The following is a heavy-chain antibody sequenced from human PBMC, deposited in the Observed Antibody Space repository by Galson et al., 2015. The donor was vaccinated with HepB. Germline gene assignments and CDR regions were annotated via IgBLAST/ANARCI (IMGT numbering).Heavy chain of an antibody. CDR1: GFTFSSYA. CDR2: ISYDGGNK. J-gene: IGHJ6*04. V-gene: IGHV3-30*04. Sequence: LRLSCTASGFTFSSYAMHWVRQSPRKGLGWVAVISYDGGNKYYAASVKRRFTISRDNSKNTLHLHMNSLRAEDTAVYYCEREGCGQLWPTAYCYYYGMDVWGKGTTVAVSS. CDR3: EREGCGQLWPTAYCYYYGMDV. D-gene: IGHD5-18*01.